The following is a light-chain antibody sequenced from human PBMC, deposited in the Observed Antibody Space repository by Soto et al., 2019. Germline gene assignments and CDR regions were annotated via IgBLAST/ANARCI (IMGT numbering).Light chain of an antibody. Sequence: EIVLTQSPGTLSLSPGERATLSCRASQSISNTYLAWYQQKPGQAPRLLIYGASSRATGIPDRFSGSGSGTDFTLTISRLEPEDFAVYYCQQYGSSPHTFGQGTMLEIK. CDR3: QQYGSSPHT. CDR2: GAS. V-gene: IGKV3-20*01. CDR1: QSISNTY. J-gene: IGKJ2*01.